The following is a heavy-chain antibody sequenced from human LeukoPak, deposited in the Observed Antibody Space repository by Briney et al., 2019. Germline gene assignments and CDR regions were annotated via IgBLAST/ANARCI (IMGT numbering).Heavy chain of an antibody. CDR2: IYYSGST. J-gene: IGHJ1*01. Sequence: SETLSLTCTVSRGSISSGDYYWSWIRQPPGKGLEWIGYIYYSGSTYYNPSLKSRVTISVDTSKNQFSLKLSSVTAADTAVYYCASFIPAAILGFQHWGQGTLVTVSS. CDR3: ASFIPAAILGFQH. CDR1: RGSISSGDYY. D-gene: IGHD2-2*01. V-gene: IGHV4-30-4*08.